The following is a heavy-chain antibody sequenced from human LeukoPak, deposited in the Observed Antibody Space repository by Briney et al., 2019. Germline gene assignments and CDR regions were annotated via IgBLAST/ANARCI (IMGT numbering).Heavy chain of an antibody. D-gene: IGHD3-22*01. CDR1: GYTFTGYY. CDR2: IIPIFGTA. Sequence: GASVKVSCKASGYTFTGYYMHWVRQAPGQGLEWMGGIIPIFGTANYAQKFQGRDTITADESTSTAYMELSSLRSEDTAVYYCARQGRRGGYYDSPDGAFDIWGQGTMVTVSS. J-gene: IGHJ3*02. CDR3: ARQGRRGGYYDSPDGAFDI. V-gene: IGHV1-69*13.